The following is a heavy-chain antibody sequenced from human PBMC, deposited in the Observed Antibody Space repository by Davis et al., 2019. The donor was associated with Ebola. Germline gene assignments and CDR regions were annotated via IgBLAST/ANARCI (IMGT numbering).Heavy chain of an antibody. CDR1: GFTFSRYG. V-gene: IGHV3-30*03. J-gene: IGHJ4*02. Sequence: GESLKISCAASGFTFSRYGMHWVRQAPGKGLEWVALISYDGGNEYYADSVKGRFTISRDNAKNSVYLQMNSLRAEDTAVYYCARDSGIFGDYYFDSWGQGTLVTVSS. CDR3: ARDSGIFGDYYFDS. D-gene: IGHD3-10*02. CDR2: ISYDGGNE.